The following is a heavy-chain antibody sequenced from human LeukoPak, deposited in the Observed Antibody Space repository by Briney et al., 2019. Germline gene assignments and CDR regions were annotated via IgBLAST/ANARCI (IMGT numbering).Heavy chain of an antibody. CDR2: ISAYNGNT. D-gene: IGHD2-15*01. J-gene: IGHJ6*03. Sequence: ASVKVSCEASGYTFTSYGISWVRQAPGQGLEWMGWISAYNGNTNYAQKLQGRVTMTTDTSTSTAYMELRSLRSDDTAVYYCARDQVVVVAATHYYYYMDVWGKGTTVTVSS. CDR3: ARDQVVVVAATHYYYYMDV. CDR1: GYTFTSYG. V-gene: IGHV1-18*01.